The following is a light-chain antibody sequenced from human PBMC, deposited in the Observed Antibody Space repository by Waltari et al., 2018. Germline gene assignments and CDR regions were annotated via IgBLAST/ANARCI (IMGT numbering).Light chain of an antibody. Sequence: QSALTQPASVSGSPGQSLTISCPGTRSDVGGYNYVSWYQQHPGKAPKLMIYDVSNRPSGVSNRFSGSKSGNTASLTISGLQAEDEADYYCSSYTSSSTVVFGGGTKLTVL. CDR1: RSDVGGYNY. V-gene: IGLV2-14*03. J-gene: IGLJ2*01. CDR3: SSYTSSSTVV. CDR2: DVS.